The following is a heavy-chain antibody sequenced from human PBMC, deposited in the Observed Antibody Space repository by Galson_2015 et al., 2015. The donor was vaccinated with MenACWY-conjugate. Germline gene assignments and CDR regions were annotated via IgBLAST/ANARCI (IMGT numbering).Heavy chain of an antibody. CDR1: GGSISSYY. D-gene: IGHD2-21*02. CDR3: ARDGGDNALDV. J-gene: IGHJ6*02. CDR2: FYYSGST. Sequence: CTVSGGSISSYYWSWIRQPPGKGLEWIAYFYYSGSTNYNPSLKSRVTISVDTSKNQLSLKLSSVTAADTAVYYCARDGGDNALDVWGQGTTVTVSS. V-gene: IGHV4-59*01.